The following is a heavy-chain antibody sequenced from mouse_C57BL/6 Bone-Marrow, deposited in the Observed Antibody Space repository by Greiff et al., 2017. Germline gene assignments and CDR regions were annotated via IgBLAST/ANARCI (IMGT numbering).Heavy chain of an antibody. D-gene: IGHD2-2*01. V-gene: IGHV5-16*01. CDR1: GFTFSDYY. CDR3: ARGGGYGWFAY. Sequence: EVMLVESEGGLVQPGSSMKLSCTASGFTFSDYYMAWVRQVPEKGLEWVANINYDGSSTYYLDSLKSRFIISRDNAKNILYLQMSSLKSEDTATYYCARGGGYGWFAYWGQGTLVTVSA. CDR2: INYDGSST. J-gene: IGHJ3*01.